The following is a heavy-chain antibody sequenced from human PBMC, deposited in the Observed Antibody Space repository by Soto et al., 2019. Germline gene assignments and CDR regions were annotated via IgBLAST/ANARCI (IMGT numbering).Heavy chain of an antibody. CDR1: GFTFSSYG. Sequence: QVQLVESGGGVVQPGRSLRLSCAASGFTFSSYGMHWVRQAPGKGLEWVAVISYDGSNKYYADSVKGRFTISRDNSKNTLYLQMNSLRAEDTAVYYCATALVGSSWYAIGWFDPWGLGTLVTVSS. D-gene: IGHD6-13*01. CDR3: ATALVGSSWYAIGWFDP. CDR2: ISYDGSNK. J-gene: IGHJ5*02. V-gene: IGHV3-30*03.